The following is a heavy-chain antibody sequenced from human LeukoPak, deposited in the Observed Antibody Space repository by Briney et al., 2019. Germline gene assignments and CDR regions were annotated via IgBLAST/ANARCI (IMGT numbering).Heavy chain of an antibody. CDR1: GDSISSTSNC. Sequence: SETLSLTCTVSGDSISSTSNCWGWIRQPPGKGLEWIGSICYSGNTYYNPSLKSRVTISVDRSKNQFSLKLSSVTAADTAVYYCARVRGYDILTGYLAYFDYWGQGTLVTVSS. CDR3: ARVRGYDILTGYLAYFDY. J-gene: IGHJ4*02. D-gene: IGHD3-9*01. V-gene: IGHV4-39*07. CDR2: ICYSGNT.